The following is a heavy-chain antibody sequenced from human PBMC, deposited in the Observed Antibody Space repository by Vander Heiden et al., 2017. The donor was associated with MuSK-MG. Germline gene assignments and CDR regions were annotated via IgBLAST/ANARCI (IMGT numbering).Heavy chain of an antibody. V-gene: IGHV1-8*01. CDR2: MNPNSGNT. CDR1: GYTFTSYD. CDR3: ARAPYSSGWDYYYYGMDV. D-gene: IGHD6-19*01. J-gene: IGHJ6*01. Sequence: QVQLVQSGAEVKKPGASVKVSCKASGYTFTSYDINWVRQATGQGLGWMGWMNPNSGNTGYAQKLQGRVTMTRNTAISTAYMELSSRRSEDTAVYYCARAPYSSGWDYYYYGMDVWGQGTTVTDSS.